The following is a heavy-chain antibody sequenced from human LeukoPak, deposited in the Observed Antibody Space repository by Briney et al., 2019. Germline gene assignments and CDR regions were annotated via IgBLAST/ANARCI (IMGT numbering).Heavy chain of an antibody. CDR1: GGSISSYY. D-gene: IGHD3-3*01. V-gene: IGHV4-4*07. J-gene: IGHJ4*02. Sequence: SETLSLTCTASGGSISSYYWNWVRQPAGKGREWIGRIYGSGSTHYNPSLRSRVTMSVDSSKNQFSLKLTSVTAAETAVYYCARSFLSGATVFDDWGQGTLVTVFS. CDR3: ARSFLSGATVFDD. CDR2: IYGSGST.